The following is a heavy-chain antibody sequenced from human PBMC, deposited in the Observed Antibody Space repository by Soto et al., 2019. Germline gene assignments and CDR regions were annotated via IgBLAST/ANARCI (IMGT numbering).Heavy chain of an antibody. D-gene: IGHD2-2*01. V-gene: IGHV1-69*01. CDR1: GGTFTSYA. J-gene: IGHJ6*02. CDR3: ARGVVTAPPYNYYYGMDV. CDR2: LSPLFRTA. Sequence: QVQLVQSGAEVKKPGSSVKVSCKASGGTFTSYAISWVRQAPGQGLAWMGGLSPLFRTANYAQKFQGRVTITADESTSTAYMELSSLRFEDTAVYYCARGVVTAPPYNYYYGMDVWGQGTTVTVSS.